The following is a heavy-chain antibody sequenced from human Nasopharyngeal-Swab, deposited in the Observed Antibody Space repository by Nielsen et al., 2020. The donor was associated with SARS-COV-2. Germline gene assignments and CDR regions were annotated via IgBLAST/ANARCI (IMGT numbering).Heavy chain of an antibody. J-gene: IGHJ6*02. Sequence: SGPTLVKPTQTLTLTCTFSGFSLSTSGMCVSWIRQPPGKALEWLARIDWVDDKYYSTSLKTRLTISKDTSKNQVVLTMTNMDPVDTATYYCARDKITIFGVVPYYYYGMDVWGQGTTVTVSS. CDR3: ARDKITIFGVVPYYYYGMDV. V-gene: IGHV2-70*11. CDR2: IDWVDDK. D-gene: IGHD3-3*01. CDR1: GFSLSTSGMC.